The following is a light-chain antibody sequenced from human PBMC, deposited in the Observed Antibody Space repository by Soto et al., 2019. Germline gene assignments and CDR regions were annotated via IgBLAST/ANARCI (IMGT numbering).Light chain of an antibody. V-gene: IGKV3-15*01. CDR2: GAS. CDR1: QSISSK. J-gene: IGKJ5*01. CDR3: QQYNIWSSIT. Sequence: EIVMTQSPASLSVSPGERATLSGRASQSISSKVGWYQQKPGQAPRLLIYGASTRATGVPPRFSGSGSGTEFTLTISSLQSEDFAVYYCQQYNIWSSITFGQGTRLEIK.